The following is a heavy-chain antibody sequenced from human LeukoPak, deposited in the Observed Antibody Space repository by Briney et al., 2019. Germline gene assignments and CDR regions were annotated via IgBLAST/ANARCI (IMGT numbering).Heavy chain of an antibody. D-gene: IGHD3-16*02. CDR3: AKLYYDYVWGSYRYYFFDS. CDR1: GFTFSSYA. CDR2: ISGSGGST. V-gene: IGHV3-23*01. Sequence: SGGSLRLSCAASGFTFSSYAMSWVRQAPGKGLEWVSSISGSGGSTSYADSVKGRFTISRDNSKNTLYLQMNNLRVEDTAVYYCAKLYYDYVWGSYRYYFFDSWGQGTQVTVSS. J-gene: IGHJ4*02.